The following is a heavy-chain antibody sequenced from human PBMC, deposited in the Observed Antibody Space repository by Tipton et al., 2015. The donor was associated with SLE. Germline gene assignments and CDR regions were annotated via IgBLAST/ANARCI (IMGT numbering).Heavy chain of an antibody. CDR1: GDSISSNANL. D-gene: IGHD5/OR15-5a*01. J-gene: IGHJ5*02. CDR2: IDHSGST. Sequence: TLSLTCDVSGDSISSNANLWSWVRQPPGKGLEWIGEIDHSGSTKYNSSLKSRVTISVDKSKNQFSLKMTFVTAADTAIYYCARVRTEDIVSTKCNWFDPWGQGTLVTVSS. V-gene: IGHV4-4*02. CDR3: ARVRTEDIVSTKCNWFDP.